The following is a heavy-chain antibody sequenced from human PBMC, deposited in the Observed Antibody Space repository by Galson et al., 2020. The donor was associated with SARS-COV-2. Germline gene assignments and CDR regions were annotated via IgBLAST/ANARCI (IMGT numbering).Heavy chain of an antibody. Sequence: GGSLRLSCSASGFTFSSFAMHWVRQAPGKGLEYVSAISNNGGSTYYADSVKGRFTISRDNSKNTLHLQMSSLRAEDTAVYYCVKMTVAGTSADYWGHGTLVTVSS. CDR2: ISNNGGST. CDR3: VKMTVAGTSADY. CDR1: GFTFSSFA. J-gene: IGHJ4*01. D-gene: IGHD6-19*01. V-gene: IGHV3-64D*06.